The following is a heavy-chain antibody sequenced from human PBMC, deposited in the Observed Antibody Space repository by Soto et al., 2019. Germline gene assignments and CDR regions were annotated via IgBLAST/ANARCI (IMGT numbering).Heavy chain of an antibody. CDR2: INPNSGVT. J-gene: IGHJ6*03. Sequence: QVPLVQSGAEVKEPGASVTVSCRASGDRFTDYYMHWVRQAPGQGLEWMGWINPNSGVTKYAQKFQGWVTMTRDTSIRTVYMQLSRLRFDDTAIYYCARESGGATATLDYYYFYMDVWGTGTTVTVYS. CDR1: GDRFTDYY. CDR3: ARESGGATATLDYYYFYMDV. V-gene: IGHV1-2*04. D-gene: IGHD5-12*01.